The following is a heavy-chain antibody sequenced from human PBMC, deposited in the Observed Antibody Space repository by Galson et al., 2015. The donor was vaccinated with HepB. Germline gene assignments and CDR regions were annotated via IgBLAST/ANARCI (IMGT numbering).Heavy chain of an antibody. D-gene: IGHD4-11*01. CDR1: GFTFSSYS. CDR3: AREWGVTTRY. Sequence: SLRLSCAASGFTFSSYSMNWVRQAPGKGLEWVSSISSGSSYIYYADSVKGRFTISRDNAKNSLYLQMNSLRAEDTAVYYCAREWGVTTRYWGQGTLVTVSS. V-gene: IGHV3-21*01. CDR2: ISSGSSYI. J-gene: IGHJ4*02.